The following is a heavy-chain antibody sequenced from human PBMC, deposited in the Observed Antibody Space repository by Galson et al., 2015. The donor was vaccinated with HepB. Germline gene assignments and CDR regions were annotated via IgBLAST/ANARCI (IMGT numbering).Heavy chain of an antibody. D-gene: IGHD3/OR15-3a*01. J-gene: IGHJ4*02. CDR2: ASFNGEST. Sequence: SVKVSCKASGYTFTNYHMPWVRQAPGQGLEWMGIASFNGESTKYAQNLRGRLTTNRDTSTSTVYMELSSLTSDDTAVYYCARDRGGAWTFDDCGQGTLVTVSS. CDR3: ARDRGGAWTFDD. CDR1: GYTFTNYH. V-gene: IGHV1-46*04.